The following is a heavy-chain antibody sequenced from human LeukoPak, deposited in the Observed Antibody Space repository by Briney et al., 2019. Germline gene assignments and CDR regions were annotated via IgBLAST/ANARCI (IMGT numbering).Heavy chain of an antibody. D-gene: IGHD3-22*01. J-gene: IGHJ4*02. CDR2: ISNDGSNI. Sequence: PGGSLRLSCAASGFTLDRHGMHWVRQAPGKGLEWLSVISNDGSNIYYADSVKGRFTISRDTYKNTLYLQMNSLRAEDTAVYYCARDPTRYYDSFHYLDYWGQGTLVTVSS. CDR1: GFTLDRHG. V-gene: IGHV3-30*03. CDR3: ARDPTRYYDSFHYLDY.